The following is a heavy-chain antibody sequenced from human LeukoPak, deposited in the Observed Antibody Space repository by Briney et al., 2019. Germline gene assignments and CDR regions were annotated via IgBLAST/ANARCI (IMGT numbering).Heavy chain of an antibody. D-gene: IGHD1-1*01. CDR1: GFPFSSYR. CDR2: ISASGSNI. V-gene: IGHV3-48*01. J-gene: IGHJ4*02. Sequence: PRGSLRLSCAASGFPFSSYRMNWVRQAPGKGLEWVSYISASGSNIYYLDSVKGRFTVSRDNAMNSLFLQMDRPRAEDTAVYYCVRVKGTYFDFWGQGTLVTVSS. CDR3: VRVKGTYFDF.